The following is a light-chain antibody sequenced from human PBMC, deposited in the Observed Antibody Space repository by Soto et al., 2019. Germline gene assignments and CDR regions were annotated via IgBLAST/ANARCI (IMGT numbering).Light chain of an antibody. V-gene: IGLV2-11*01. CDR2: DVS. J-gene: IGLJ1*01. Sequence: QSALTQPRSVSGSPGQSVTISCTGTSSDVGGYNYVSWYQQHPGKAPKLMIYDVSERPSVVPDRFSGSKSGNTASLTISGLQAEDAADYYCCSYAGSYAFVFAPGTKLTVL. CDR3: CSYAGSYAFV. CDR1: SSDVGGYNY.